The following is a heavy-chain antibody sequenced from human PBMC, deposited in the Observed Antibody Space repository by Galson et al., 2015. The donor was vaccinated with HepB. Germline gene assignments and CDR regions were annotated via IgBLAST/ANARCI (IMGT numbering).Heavy chain of an antibody. V-gene: IGHV3-23*01. CDR1: GFTFSNYA. CDR2: ISGGGSYT. D-gene: IGHD6-13*01. CDR3: AREGLEGYSSSYLH. Sequence: SLRLSCAASGFTFSNYAMSWVRQAPGKGLEWVSAISGGGSYTYYADSVKGRFTISRDNSRSTLYLQLSSLRAEDTALYYCAREGLEGYSSSYLHWGQGTLVTVSS. J-gene: IGHJ1*01.